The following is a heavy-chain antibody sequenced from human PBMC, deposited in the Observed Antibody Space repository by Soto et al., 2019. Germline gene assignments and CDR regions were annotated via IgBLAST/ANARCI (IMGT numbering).Heavy chain of an antibody. J-gene: IGHJ4*02. CDR2: ISAYNGNT. CDR1: GYTFTSYG. Sequence: GASVKVSCKASGYTFTSYGISWVRQAPGQGLEWMGWISAYNGNTNYAQKLQGRVTMTTDTSTSTAYMELRSLRSDDTAVYYCALIAVAGTLGKDFDYWGQGTLVTVSS. CDR3: ALIAVAGTLGKDFDY. V-gene: IGHV1-18*01. D-gene: IGHD6-19*01.